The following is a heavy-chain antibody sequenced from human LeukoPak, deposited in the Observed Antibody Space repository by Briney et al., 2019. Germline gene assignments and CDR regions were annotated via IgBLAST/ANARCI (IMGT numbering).Heavy chain of an antibody. Sequence: GGSLRLSCTVSGFTSFSGHWMSWVRQAPGKGLEWVANIKEDESKTYYVDSVKGRFTISRDNAKKSLFLQMNSLRAEDTAVYYCARDASLYCAGDTCYWAFDRWGQGTLVTVS. CDR1: GFTSFSGHW. J-gene: IGHJ5*02. CDR3: ARDASLYCAGDTCYWAFDR. CDR2: IKEDESKT. V-gene: IGHV3-7*01. D-gene: IGHD2-21*02.